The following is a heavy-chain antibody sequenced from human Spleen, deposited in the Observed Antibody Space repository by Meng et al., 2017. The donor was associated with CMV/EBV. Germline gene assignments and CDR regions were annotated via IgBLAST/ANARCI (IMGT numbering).Heavy chain of an antibody. D-gene: IGHD2-8*01. Sequence: QVELVQAGAGGKEPGSSVKVSCKASGGTFSSYAISWVRQAPGQRLEWMGGIIPIFGTANYAQKFQGRVTITADESTSTAYMELSSLRSEDTAVYYCAREGGTDIVLLWGQGTLVTVSS. V-gene: IGHV1-69*12. J-gene: IGHJ4*02. CDR3: AREGGTDIVLL. CDR1: GGTFSSYA. CDR2: IIPIFGTA.